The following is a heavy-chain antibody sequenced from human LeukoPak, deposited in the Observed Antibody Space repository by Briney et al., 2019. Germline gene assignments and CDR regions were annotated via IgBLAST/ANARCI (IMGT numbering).Heavy chain of an antibody. CDR1: GFTFSSYG. V-gene: IGHV3-33*01. Sequence: GGSLRLSCAASGFTFSSYGMHWVRQAPGKGLEWVAVIWYDGSNKYYADSVKGRFTISRDNSKNTRYLQMNSLRAEDTAVYYCARGRGSYHYYYYYGMDVWGQGTTVTVSS. CDR3: ARGRGSYHYYYYYGMDV. D-gene: IGHD2-15*01. CDR2: IWYDGSNK. J-gene: IGHJ6*02.